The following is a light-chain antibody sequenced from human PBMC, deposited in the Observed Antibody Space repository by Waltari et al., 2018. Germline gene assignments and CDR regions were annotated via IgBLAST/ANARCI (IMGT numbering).Light chain of an antibody. CDR3: MQATHGSLT. Sequence: QGLVETDGKTFLNWFQERPGQSPRRLMYKVSNRDSGVPDRFSCSGSCTVITLKSTMVEAEDVGTCYCMQATHGSLTFGRGTKVEIK. V-gene: IGKV2-30*01. CDR1: QGLVETDGKTF. J-gene: IGKJ1*01. CDR2: KVS.